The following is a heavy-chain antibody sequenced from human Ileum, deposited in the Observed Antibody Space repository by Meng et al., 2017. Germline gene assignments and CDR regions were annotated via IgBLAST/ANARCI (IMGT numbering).Heavy chain of an antibody. CDR3: ASGTPGRSYCDY. Sequence: QVQVLASGLEFNKPGDSVMVSFKAFGYFFSSNAMQWVRQAPGQRLEWMGWINPASGHTMYSENFQGRVTITTDTHTNTAFMELRSLTSDDTAVYYCASGTPGRSYCDYWGQGTLVTVSS. CDR2: INPASGHT. V-gene: IGHV1-3*01. CDR1: GYFFSSNA. D-gene: IGHD2-15*01. J-gene: IGHJ4*02.